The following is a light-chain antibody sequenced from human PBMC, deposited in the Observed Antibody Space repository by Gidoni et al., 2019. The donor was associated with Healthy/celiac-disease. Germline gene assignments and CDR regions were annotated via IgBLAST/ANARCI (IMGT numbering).Light chain of an antibody. Sequence: QSALTQPASVSGSTGQSITIYCTGTSSDVGGYNYVSWYQQPPGKAPKLMIYEVRNRPAGVSKRFSGSKSGNTASLTISGLQAEDEADYYCSSYTSSSSWVFGGGTKLTVL. CDR3: SSYTSSSSWV. J-gene: IGLJ3*02. V-gene: IGLV2-14*01. CDR1: SSDVGGYNY. CDR2: EVR.